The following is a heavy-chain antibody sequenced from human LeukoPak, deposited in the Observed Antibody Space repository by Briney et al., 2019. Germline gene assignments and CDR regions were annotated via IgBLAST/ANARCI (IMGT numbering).Heavy chain of an antibody. J-gene: IGHJ4*02. CDR3: ARDGDSYGYIF. Sequence: PGGSLRLSCAASGFTFSSYSMNWVRQAPGKGLEWVSSISSSSYIYYADSVKGRFTISRDNAKNSLYLQMNSLRAEDTAVYYCARDGDSYGYIFWGQGTLVTVSS. CDR1: GFTFSSYS. CDR2: ISSSSYI. V-gene: IGHV3-21*01. D-gene: IGHD5-18*01.